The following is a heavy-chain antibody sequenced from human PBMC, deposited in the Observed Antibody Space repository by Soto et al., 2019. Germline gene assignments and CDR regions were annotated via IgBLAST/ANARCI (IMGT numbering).Heavy chain of an antibody. D-gene: IGHD3-3*01. J-gene: IGHJ3*02. CDR3: ARHGGVYDFSSGYGPPRAFDI. V-gene: IGHV5-10-1*01. CDR1: GYSFTSYW. Sequence: GESLKISCKGSGYSFTSYWISWVRQVPGKGLEWMGRIDPSDSYTNYSPSFQGHVTISADKSISTAYLQWSRLKASDTAMYYCARHGGVYDFSSGYGPPRAFDIWRQGTMVTVSS. CDR2: IDPSDSYT.